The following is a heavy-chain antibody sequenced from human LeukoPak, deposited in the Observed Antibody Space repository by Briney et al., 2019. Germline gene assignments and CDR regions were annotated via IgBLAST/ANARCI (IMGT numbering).Heavy chain of an antibody. CDR2: TSGSGGST. CDR3: ARTSSGNYYFFDY. J-gene: IGHJ4*02. Sequence: GGSLRLSCAASGFTFSSYAMSWVRQAPGKGLEWVSATSGSGGSTYYADSVKGRFTISRDNSKNTLYLQMNSLRAEDTAVYYCARTSSGNYYFFDYWGLGTLVTVSS. V-gene: IGHV3-23*01. D-gene: IGHD6-19*01. CDR1: GFTFSSYA.